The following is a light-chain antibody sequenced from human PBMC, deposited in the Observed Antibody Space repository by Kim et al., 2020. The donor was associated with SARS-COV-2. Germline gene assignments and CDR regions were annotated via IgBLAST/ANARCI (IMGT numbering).Light chain of an antibody. CDR3: QQFYSSPLT. V-gene: IGKV4-1*01. CDR1: QSVLYSSNNKNY. Sequence: DILMTQSPDSLAVYLGERATINCKSSQSVLYSSNNKNYLAWFQQKPGQPPKLLIYWASTRESGVPDRFSGSGSGTDFTLTINSLQAEDVAVYYCQQFYSSPLTFGQGTKLEI. J-gene: IGKJ2*01. CDR2: WAS.